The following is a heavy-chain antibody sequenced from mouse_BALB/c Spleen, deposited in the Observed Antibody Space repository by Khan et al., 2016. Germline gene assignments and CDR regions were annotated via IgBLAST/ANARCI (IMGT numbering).Heavy chain of an antibody. D-gene: IGHD2-4*01. J-gene: IGHJ4*01. V-gene: IGHV3-2*02. Sequence: EVQLQESGPGLVKPSQSLSLTCTVTGYSITSDYAWNWIRQFPGNKLEWMGYISSSGSTSYNPSLKSRISITRDTSKNQFFLQLNSVTTEDTATYYCARYDDYDYYAMDYWGQGTSVTVSS. CDR3: ARYDDYDYYAMDY. CDR1: GYSITSDYA. CDR2: ISSSGST.